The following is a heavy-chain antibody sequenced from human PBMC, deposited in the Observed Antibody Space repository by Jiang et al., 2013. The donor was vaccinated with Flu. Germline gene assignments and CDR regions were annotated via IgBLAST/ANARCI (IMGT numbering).Heavy chain of an antibody. D-gene: IGHD3-10*01. Sequence: QLLESGGGVVQPGRSLRLSCAASGFTFSSYGMHWVRQAPGKGLEWVAVIWYDGSNKYYADSVKGRFTISRDNSKNTLYLQMNSLRAEDTAVYYCAGAYGSGTGGVDYWGQGTLVTVSS. CDR1: GFTFSSYG. CDR2: IWYDGSNK. J-gene: IGHJ4*02. CDR3: AGAYGSGTGGVDY. V-gene: IGHV3-33*01.